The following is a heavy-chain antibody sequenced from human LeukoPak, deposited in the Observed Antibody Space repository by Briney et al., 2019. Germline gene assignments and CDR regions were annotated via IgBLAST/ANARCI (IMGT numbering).Heavy chain of an antibody. V-gene: IGHV4-34*01. CDR1: GGSFSGYY. CDR2: INHSGST. CDR3: ARMKVTYSNPRYAFDI. J-gene: IGHJ3*02. D-gene: IGHD4-11*01. Sequence: SETLSLTCAVYGGSFSGYYWSWIRQPPGKGLEWIGEINHSGSTNYNPSLKSRVTISVDTSKNQFSLKLSSVTAADTAVYYCARMKVTYSNPRYAFDIWGQGTMVTVSS.